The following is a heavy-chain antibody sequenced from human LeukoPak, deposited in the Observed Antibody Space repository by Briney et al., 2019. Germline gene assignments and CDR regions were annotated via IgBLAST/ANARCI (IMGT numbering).Heavy chain of an antibody. CDR2: IIPIFGTA. D-gene: IGHD3-3*01. V-gene: IGHV1-69*05. Sequence: GASVKVSCKASGGTFSSYAISWVRQAPGQGLEWMGGIIPIFGTANYAQKFQGRVTITTDESTSTAYMELSSLRSEDTAVYYCARVRGGFWSGYSKPNCFDPWGQGTLVNVSS. CDR1: GGTFSSYA. CDR3: ARVRGGFWSGYSKPNCFDP. J-gene: IGHJ5*02.